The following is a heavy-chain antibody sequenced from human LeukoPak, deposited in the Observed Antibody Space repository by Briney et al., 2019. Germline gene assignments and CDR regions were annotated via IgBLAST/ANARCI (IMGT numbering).Heavy chain of an antibody. CDR3: AKIAETSGTYGQGFDY. Sequence: GGSLRLSCAASGLTVSSNCMSWVRQAPGKGLEWVSFIYSGGNTYYADSVKGRFTISRDNSKNTLYLQMNSLRVEDTAVYYCAKIAETSGTYGQGFDYWGQGTLVTVSS. J-gene: IGHJ4*02. CDR1: GLTVSSNC. V-gene: IGHV3-53*01. D-gene: IGHD1-26*01. CDR2: IYSGGNT.